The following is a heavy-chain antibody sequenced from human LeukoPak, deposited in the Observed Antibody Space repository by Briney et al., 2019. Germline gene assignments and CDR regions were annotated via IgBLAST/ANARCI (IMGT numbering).Heavy chain of an antibody. CDR3: ARSPSGYRFDS. CDR1: GGSINRGTFF. V-gene: IGHV4-61*01. Sequence: SETLSLTCAVSGGSINRGTFFWTWIRKPPGKGPERIGYISNSGSTNYHPSLKSRVTISSDTSKTQFTLKLTSVTAADTAVYYRARSPSGYRFDSWGQGTLVTISS. D-gene: IGHD3-22*01. J-gene: IGHJ4*02. CDR2: ISNSGST.